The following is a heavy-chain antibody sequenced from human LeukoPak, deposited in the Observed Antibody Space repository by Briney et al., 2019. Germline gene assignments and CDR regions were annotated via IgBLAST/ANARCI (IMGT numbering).Heavy chain of an antibody. CDR2: ISSGSTYM. D-gene: IGHD6-6*01. CDR3: GRVGGRSKAAKGDAFDI. V-gene: IGHV3-21*01. CDR1: GFTFSNAW. J-gene: IGHJ3*02. Sequence: GGSLRLSCAASGFTFSNAWMSWVRQAPGKGLEWVSSISSGSTYMYYADSVKGRFTISRDNAQNSMYLQMKSLRAEDTAVYYCGRVGGRSKAAKGDAFDIWGQGTMVTVSS.